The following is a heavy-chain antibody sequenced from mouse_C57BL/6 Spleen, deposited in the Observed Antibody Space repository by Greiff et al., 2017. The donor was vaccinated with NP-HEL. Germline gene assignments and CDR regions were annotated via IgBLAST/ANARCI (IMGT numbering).Heavy chain of an antibody. CDR3: AREDDYDGGPFPY. D-gene: IGHD2-4*01. J-gene: IGHJ3*01. CDR2: IYPGDGDT. Sequence: VKLQESGPELVKPGASVKISCKASGYAFSSSWMNWVKQRPGKGLEWIGRIYPGDGDTNYNGKFKGKATLTAHKSSSTAYMQLSSLTSEDSAVYFCAREDDYDGGPFPYWGQGTLVTVSA. V-gene: IGHV1-82*01. CDR1: GYAFSSSW.